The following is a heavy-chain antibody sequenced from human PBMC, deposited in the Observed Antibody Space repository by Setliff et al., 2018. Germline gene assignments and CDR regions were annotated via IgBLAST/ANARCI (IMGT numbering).Heavy chain of an antibody. CDR1: GGSISDNNYY. Sequence: SETLSLTCTVSGGSISDNNYYWGWIRQSPGKGLEWIGYIYYSGSTNYNPSLKSRVTISLDTPKNQFSLRLRSVTAADTAVYFCARQPSSGAYYNPRPYYFDYWGQGTLVTVSS. V-gene: IGHV4-61*05. D-gene: IGHD3-10*01. J-gene: IGHJ4*02. CDR2: IYYSGST. CDR3: ARQPSSGAYYNPRPYYFDY.